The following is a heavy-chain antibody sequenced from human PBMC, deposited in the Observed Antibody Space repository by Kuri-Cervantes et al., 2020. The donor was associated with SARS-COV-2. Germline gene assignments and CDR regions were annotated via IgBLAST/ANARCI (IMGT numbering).Heavy chain of an antibody. CDR1: GGTFSSAI. J-gene: IGHJ4*02. CDR2: IMPALGMP. D-gene: IGHD6-19*01. CDR3: ASDGVSGSLSLDF. Sequence: SVKVSCKASGGTFSSAIISWVRQGPGQGLEWMGGIMPALGMPNYAQKFRDRVTITADTSMATAFLGLSGLKSEDTALYYCASDGVSGSLSLDFWGQGTLVTVSS. V-gene: IGHV1-69*10.